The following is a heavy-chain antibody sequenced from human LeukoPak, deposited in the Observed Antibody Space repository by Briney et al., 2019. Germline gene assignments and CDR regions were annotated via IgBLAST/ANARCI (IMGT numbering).Heavy chain of an antibody. V-gene: IGHV3-23*01. J-gene: IGHJ4*02. CDR1: GLTFSSYA. Sequence: PGGSLRLSCAASGLTFSSYAMSWVRQAPGKGLEWVSAISGDGDNTYYADSVKGRFTISRDNSKNTLCLQMNSLRAEDTAVYYCAKERNWGFFDYWGQGTLVTVSS. CDR2: ISGDGDNT. CDR3: AKERNWGFFDY. D-gene: IGHD7-27*01.